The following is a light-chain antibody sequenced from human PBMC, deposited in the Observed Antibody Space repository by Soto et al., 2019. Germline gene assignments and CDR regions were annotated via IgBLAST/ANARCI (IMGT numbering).Light chain of an antibody. Sequence: EIVLTQSPATLSLSPGERATLSCRASQSVSSYLAWYQQKPGQAPRLLLYDASNRATGIPARFSGSGSGTDFTLTISRLEPEDFAIYYCQQRSNWPPVTFGGGTKVEIK. V-gene: IGKV3-11*01. CDR2: DAS. CDR3: QQRSNWPPVT. J-gene: IGKJ4*01. CDR1: QSVSSY.